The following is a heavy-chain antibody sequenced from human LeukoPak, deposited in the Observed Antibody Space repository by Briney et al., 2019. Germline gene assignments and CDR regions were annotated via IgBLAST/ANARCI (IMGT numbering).Heavy chain of an antibody. D-gene: IGHD5-18*01. CDR1: GGSISSSSYY. J-gene: IGHJ4*02. V-gene: IGHV4-39*07. Sequence: SETLSLTCTVSGGSISSSSYYWGWIRQPPGKGLEWIGSIYYSGSTYYNPSLKSRVTISVDTSKNQFSLKLSSVTAADTAVYYCARDRDTAMERAFDYWGQGTLVTVSS. CDR3: ARDRDTAMERAFDY. CDR2: IYYSGST.